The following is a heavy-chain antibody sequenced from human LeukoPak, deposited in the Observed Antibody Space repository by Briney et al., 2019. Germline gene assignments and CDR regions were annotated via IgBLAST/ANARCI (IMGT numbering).Heavy chain of an antibody. D-gene: IGHD3-3*01. V-gene: IGHV3-30-3*01. J-gene: IGHJ4*02. Sequence: GGSLRLSCAASGFTFSSYAMHWVRQAPGKGLEWVAVISYDGSNKYYGDSVKGRFTISRDDSKNTLYLQMNSLRAEDTAVYYCARGNYDFWSATDYWGQGTLVTVSS. CDR2: ISYDGSNK. CDR1: GFTFSSYA. CDR3: ARGNYDFWSATDY.